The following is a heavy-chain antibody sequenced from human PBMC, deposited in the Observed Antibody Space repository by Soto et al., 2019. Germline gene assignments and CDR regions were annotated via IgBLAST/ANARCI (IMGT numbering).Heavy chain of an antibody. J-gene: IGHJ6*02. Sequence: SETLSLTCTVSGGSISSGDYYWSWIRQPPGKGLEWIGYIYYSGSTYYNPSPKSRVTISVDTSKNQFSLKLSSVTAADTAVYYCARDPLEGMDVWGQGTTVTVSS. CDR1: GGSISSGDYY. CDR2: IYYSGST. V-gene: IGHV4-30-4*01. D-gene: IGHD1-1*01. CDR3: ARDPLEGMDV.